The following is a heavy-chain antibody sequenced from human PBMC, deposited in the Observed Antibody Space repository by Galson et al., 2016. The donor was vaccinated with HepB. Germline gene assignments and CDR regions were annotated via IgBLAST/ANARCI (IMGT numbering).Heavy chain of an antibody. V-gene: IGHV3-11*01. Sequence: SLRLSCEASGFSFSDYYMSWIRQAPGKGLEWIAYITGSSSAIYYADDVKGRFTISRDNTKNSLCLQMNSLRVEDTAVYYCARDGQVDPGYWGQGTLVTVSS. CDR2: ITGSSSAI. J-gene: IGHJ1*01. CDR1: GFSFSDYY. D-gene: IGHD6-25*01. CDR3: ARDGQVDPGY.